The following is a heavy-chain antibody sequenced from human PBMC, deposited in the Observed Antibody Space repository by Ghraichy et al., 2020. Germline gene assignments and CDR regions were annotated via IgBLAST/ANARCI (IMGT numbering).Heavy chain of an antibody. CDR2: IIPSYVTA. D-gene: IGHD2/OR15-2a*01. CDR3: ARDRTIIVADHGTFDI. CDR1: GGTFSNSA. V-gene: IGHV1-69*13. J-gene: IGHJ3*02. Sequence: SVKVSCKASGGTFSNSAINWLRQAPGQGLEWMGGIIPSYVTANIAQKFQGRVTITADESTTTAYMELSSLRSEDTAVYYCARDRTIIVADHGTFDIWGQGTLVTVSS.